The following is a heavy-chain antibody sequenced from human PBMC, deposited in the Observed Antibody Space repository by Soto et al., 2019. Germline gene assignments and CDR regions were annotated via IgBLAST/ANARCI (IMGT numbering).Heavy chain of an antibody. CDR2: INHSGST. D-gene: IGHD5-18*01. CDR3: GRGPSVRHSYGYTGPNY. V-gene: IGHV4-34*01. Sequence: PSETLSLTCAVYGGSFSGYYWNWIRQPPGKGLEWIGEINHSGSTNYNPSLKSRVTISVDTSKNQFSLKVSSVTAADTAVYYCGRGPSVRHSYGYTGPNYWGQGTLVTVSS. J-gene: IGHJ4*02. CDR1: GGSFSGYY.